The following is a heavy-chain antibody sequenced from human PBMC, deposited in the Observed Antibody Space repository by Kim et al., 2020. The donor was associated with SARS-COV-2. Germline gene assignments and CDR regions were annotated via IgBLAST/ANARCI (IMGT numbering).Heavy chain of an antibody. CDR1: GGSISSNSYY. CDR2: IYYSGST. V-gene: IGHV4-39*01. CDR3: ARHPSYCSGGSCYSPFYWYFDL. Sequence: SETLSLTCTVSGGSISSNSYYWAWIRQPPGKGLEWTGSIYYSGSTYYNPSLKSRVTISVDTSKNQFSLKLSSVTAADTAVYYCARHPSYCSGGSCYSPFYWYFDLWGRGTLVTVSS. D-gene: IGHD2-15*01. J-gene: IGHJ2*01.